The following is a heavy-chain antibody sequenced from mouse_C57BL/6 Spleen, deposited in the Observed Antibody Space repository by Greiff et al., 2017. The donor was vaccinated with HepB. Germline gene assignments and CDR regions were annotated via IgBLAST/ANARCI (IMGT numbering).Heavy chain of an antibody. J-gene: IGHJ2*01. V-gene: IGHV1-50*01. CDR2: IDPSDSYT. D-gene: IGHD2-4*01. CDR1: GYTFTSYW. Sequence: VQLQQPGAELVKPGASVKLSCKASGYTFTSYWMQWVKQRPGQGLEWIGEIDPSDSYTNYNQKFKGKATLTVDTSSSTAYMQLSSLTSEDSAVYYCAGESYDYEIDYWGQGTTLTVSS. CDR3: AGESYDYEIDY.